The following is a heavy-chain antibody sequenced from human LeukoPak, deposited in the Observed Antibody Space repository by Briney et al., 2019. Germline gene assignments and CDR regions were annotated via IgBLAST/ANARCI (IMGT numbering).Heavy chain of an antibody. J-gene: IGHJ4*02. CDR3: ARHEGDYDFWSGYYTPSPYFDY. CDR2: IYTSGST. V-gene: IGHV4-4*09. D-gene: IGHD3-3*01. CDR1: GGSISSYY. Sequence: PSETLSLTCTVSGGSISSYYWSWIRQPPGKGLEWIGYIYTSGSTNYNPSLKSRVTISVDTPKNQFSLKLSSVTAADTAVYYCARHEGDYDFWSGYYTPSPYFDYWGQGTLVTVSS.